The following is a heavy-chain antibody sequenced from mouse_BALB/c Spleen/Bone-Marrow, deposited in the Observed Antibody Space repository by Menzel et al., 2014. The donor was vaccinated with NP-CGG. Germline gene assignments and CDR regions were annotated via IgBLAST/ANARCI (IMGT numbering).Heavy chain of an antibody. Sequence: EVQLQQSGAELVKPGASVKLSCTASGFNIKDTYMHWVKQRPEQGLEWIGRIDPANGDIIYDPKFQGKATITADTPSNTAYLQLSSLTSEDTAVYYCARGGNYGWFAYWGQGTLVTVSA. J-gene: IGHJ3*01. CDR3: ARGGNYGWFAY. CDR1: GFNIKDTY. D-gene: IGHD2-1*01. V-gene: IGHV14-3*02. CDR2: IDPANGDI.